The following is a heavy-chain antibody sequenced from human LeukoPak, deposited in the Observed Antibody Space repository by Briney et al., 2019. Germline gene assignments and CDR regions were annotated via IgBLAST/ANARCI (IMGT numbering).Heavy chain of an antibody. D-gene: IGHD3-10*02. CDR1: GFSFSSDG. CDR3: AELGITMIGGV. Sequence: GGSLRLSCSASGFSFSSDGMSWVRQAPGKGLEWVSGILGGAGSTYYADSVKGRFTISRDNAKNSLYLQMNSLRAEDTAVYYCAELGITMIGGVWGKGTTVTISS. CDR2: ILGGAGST. V-gene: IGHV3-23*01. J-gene: IGHJ6*04.